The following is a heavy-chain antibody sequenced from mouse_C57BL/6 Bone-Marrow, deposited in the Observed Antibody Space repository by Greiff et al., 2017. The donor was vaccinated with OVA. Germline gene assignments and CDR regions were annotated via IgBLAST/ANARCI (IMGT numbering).Heavy chain of an antibody. Sequence: VQLQQSGGGLVQPKGSLKLSCAASGFTFNTYAMHWVRQAPGKGLEWVARRRSKSSNYATYYADSVKDRFTISRDDSPSMLYLQMNNLTTEDTAMYYCVRPFAGPSMDYWGQGTSVTVSS. V-gene: IGHV10-3*01. CDR2: RRSKSSNYAT. CDR3: VRPFAGPSMDY. J-gene: IGHJ4*01. CDR1: GFTFNTYA.